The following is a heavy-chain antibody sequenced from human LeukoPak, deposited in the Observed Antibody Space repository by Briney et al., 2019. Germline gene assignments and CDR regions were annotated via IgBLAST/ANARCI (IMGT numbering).Heavy chain of an antibody. Sequence: GGSLRLSCAASGFTFSTYNMNWVRQAPGKGLEWISYINADSSTIQYADSVRGRFTTSRDNAKNSLYLQMNSLRAEDAAVYYCVRDNSRGQSLGVIYWGQGSLVTVSS. CDR1: GFTFSTYN. V-gene: IGHV3-48*01. D-gene: IGHD3-22*01. J-gene: IGHJ4*02. CDR3: VRDNSRGQSLGVIY. CDR2: INADSSTI.